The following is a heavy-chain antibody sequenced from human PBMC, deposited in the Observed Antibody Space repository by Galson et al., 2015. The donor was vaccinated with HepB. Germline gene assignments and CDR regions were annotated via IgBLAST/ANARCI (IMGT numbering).Heavy chain of an antibody. Sequence: SLRLSCAASGFTFSNAWMNWVRQAPGKGLEWVGRIKSKTDGGTTDYAAPVKGRFTISRDDSKNTLYLQMNNLKTEDTAVYYCTSSSWRGYYGMDVWGQGTTVTVSS. CDR2: IKSKTDGGTT. J-gene: IGHJ6*02. D-gene: IGHD6-13*01. CDR1: GFTFSNAW. V-gene: IGHV3-15*07. CDR3: TSSSWRGYYGMDV.